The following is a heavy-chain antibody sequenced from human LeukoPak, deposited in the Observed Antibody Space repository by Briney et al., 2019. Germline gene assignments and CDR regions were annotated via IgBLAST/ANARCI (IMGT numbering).Heavy chain of an antibody. V-gene: IGHV1-2*02. CDR3: ARTRRDYGDLTPLAY. CDR2: INPNSGGT. Sequence: ASVKVSCKASGYTFTGYYMHWVRQAPGQGLEWMGWINPNSGGTNYAQKFQGRVTMTRDTSISTAYMELSRLRSDDTAVYYCARTRRDYGDLTPLAYWGQGTLVTVSS. CDR1: GYTFTGYY. D-gene: IGHD4-17*01. J-gene: IGHJ4*02.